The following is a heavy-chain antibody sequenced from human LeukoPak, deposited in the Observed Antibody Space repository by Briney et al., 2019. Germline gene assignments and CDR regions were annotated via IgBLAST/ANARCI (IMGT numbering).Heavy chain of an antibody. J-gene: IGHJ3*01. CDR2: IYYSGGT. D-gene: IGHD3-22*01. Sequence: PSETLSLTCAVPGGSISSTSYYWAWIRQPPGKGLEWIGTIYYSGGTYHNPSLKSRVTLSVDTSRNQFSLRLSSVDAADTAVYYCAKAGVRYFDSSGLYAFDFWGQGTTVTVSS. CDR1: GGSISSTSYY. V-gene: IGHV4-39*01. CDR3: AKAGVRYFDSSGLYAFDF.